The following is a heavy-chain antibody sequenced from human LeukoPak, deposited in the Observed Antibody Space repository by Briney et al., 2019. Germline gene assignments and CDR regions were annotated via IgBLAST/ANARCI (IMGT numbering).Heavy chain of an antibody. D-gene: IGHD1-26*01. J-gene: IGHJ4*02. CDR2: IYHSGST. Sequence: PSQTLSLTCTVSGGSISSGGYYWSWIRQPPGKGLEWIGYIYHSGSTYYNPSLKSRVTISVDTSKNQFSLKLSSVTAADTAVYYCARHIVGATIPYYFDYWGQGTLVTVSS. CDR1: GGSISSGGYY. V-gene: IGHV4-30-2*03. CDR3: ARHIVGATIPYYFDY.